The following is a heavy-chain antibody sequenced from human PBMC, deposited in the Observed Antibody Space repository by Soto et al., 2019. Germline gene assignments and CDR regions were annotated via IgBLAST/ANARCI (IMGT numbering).Heavy chain of an antibody. CDR3: ARAAGYCSGGSCYSSYLYFDL. Sequence: QVQLVESGGGVVQPGRSLRLSCAASGFTFSSYGMHWVRQAPGKGLEWVAVIWYDGSNKYYADSVKGRFTISRDNSKNTLYLQMNSLRAEDTAVYYCARAAGYCSGGSCYSSYLYFDLWGRGTLVTVSS. V-gene: IGHV3-33*01. D-gene: IGHD2-15*01. CDR2: IWYDGSNK. CDR1: GFTFSSYG. J-gene: IGHJ2*01.